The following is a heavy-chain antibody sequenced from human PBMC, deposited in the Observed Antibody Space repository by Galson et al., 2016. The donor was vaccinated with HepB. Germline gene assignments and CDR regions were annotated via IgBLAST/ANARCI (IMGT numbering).Heavy chain of an antibody. Sequence: TLSLTCTVSGDSISSYYWSWIRQHPGKGLEWIGYIYYSGSTYYSPSLKSRVTISVDTSKNQISLKLSSVTAADTAVYYCARVGYGYIFDYWGQGTLVTVSS. CDR3: ARVGYGYIFDY. J-gene: IGHJ4*02. CDR2: IYYSGST. CDR1: GDSISSYY. V-gene: IGHV4-31*03. D-gene: IGHD5-18*01.